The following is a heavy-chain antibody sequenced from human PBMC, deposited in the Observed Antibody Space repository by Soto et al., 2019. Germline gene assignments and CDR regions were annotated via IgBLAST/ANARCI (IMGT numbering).Heavy chain of an antibody. CDR2: IYSGGST. J-gene: IGHJ6*02. Sequence: EVQLVESGGGLVQPGGSLRLSCAASGFTVSSNYMSWVRQAPGKGLEWVSVIYSGGSTYYADSVKGRFTISRDNSKNTLYLQMNRLYAEDTAVYYCARGGIAAAGSSCCYYYFGMGVWGQGTTVNVSS. V-gene: IGHV3-66*01. CDR1: GFTVSSNY. D-gene: IGHD6-13*01. CDR3: ARGGIAAAGSSCCYYYFGMGV.